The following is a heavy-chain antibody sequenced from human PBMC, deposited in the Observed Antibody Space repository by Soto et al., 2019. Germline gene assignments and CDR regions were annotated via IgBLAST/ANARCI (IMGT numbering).Heavy chain of an antibody. J-gene: IGHJ4*02. CDR1: GFTFSPYG. D-gene: IGHD3-16*02. Sequence: VGSLRLSCAASGFTFSPYGMHCVRQAPGKGLEWVSYISTSGSSIYYADSVKGRFTISRDNSKNTLYLQMNSLRAEDTAVYYCSKGPYDYIWGSYRYTDDYWGQGTLVTVSS. V-gene: IGHV3-23*01. CDR3: SKGPYDYIWGSYRYTDDY. CDR2: ISTSGSSI.